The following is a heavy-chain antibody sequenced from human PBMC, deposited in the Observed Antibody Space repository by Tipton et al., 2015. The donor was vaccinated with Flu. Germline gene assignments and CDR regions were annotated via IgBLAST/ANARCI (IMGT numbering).Heavy chain of an antibody. V-gene: IGHV3-7*01. J-gene: IGHJ3*02. CDR2: IKSDGSEK. CDR1: KFTFINYW. Sequence: SLRLSCAASKFTFINYWMSWVRQAPGKGLEWVANIKSDGSEKYYVESVEGRFTISRDNAKNSLYLQMNSLRAEDTAVYYCASGRDAFDIWGQVTMVTVSS. CDR3: ASGRDAFDI. D-gene: IGHD2-15*01.